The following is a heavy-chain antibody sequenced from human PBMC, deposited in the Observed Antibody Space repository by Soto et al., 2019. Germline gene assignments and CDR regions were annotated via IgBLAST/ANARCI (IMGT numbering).Heavy chain of an antibody. CDR2: IYYSGST. D-gene: IGHD5-18*01. CDR1: GGSISSSSYY. V-gene: IGHV4-39*07. Sequence: PSETLSLTCTVSGGSISSSSYYWGWIRQPPGKGLEWIGSIYYSGSTYYNPSLKSRVTISVDTSKNQFSLKLSSVTAADTAVYYCARPLYSYGPMDVWGQGTTVTVS. J-gene: IGHJ6*02. CDR3: ARPLYSYGPMDV.